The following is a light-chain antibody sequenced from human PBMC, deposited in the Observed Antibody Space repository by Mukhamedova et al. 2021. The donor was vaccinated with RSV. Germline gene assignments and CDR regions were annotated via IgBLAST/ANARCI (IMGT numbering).Light chain of an antibody. J-gene: IGKJ4*01. CDR3: QQSYTTPRT. CDR1: QTISNY. V-gene: IGKV1-39*01. Sequence: RVTITCRSSQTISNYLNWYQQKPGTAPKLLIYAASSLQSGVPSNLSGSGSGTDFTLTISSLQPEDFATYYCQQSYTTPRTFGGGTKVEI. CDR2: AAS.